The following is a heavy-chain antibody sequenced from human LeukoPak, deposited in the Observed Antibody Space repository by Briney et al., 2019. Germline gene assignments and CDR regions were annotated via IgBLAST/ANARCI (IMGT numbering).Heavy chain of an antibody. CDR2: ITMNSVT. CDR3: TRGRYQFLGPNDS. V-gene: IGHV3-48*02. J-gene: IGHJ4*02. Sequence: GGSLRLSCSASGISISDYGMSWVRQAPGKGLEWLSYITMNSVTLYAESVKGRFTTSRDNDKNSVYLQLNSLRDVDTAVYYCTRGRYQFLGPNDSWGQGSLVSVSS. CDR1: GISISDYG. D-gene: IGHD1-20*01.